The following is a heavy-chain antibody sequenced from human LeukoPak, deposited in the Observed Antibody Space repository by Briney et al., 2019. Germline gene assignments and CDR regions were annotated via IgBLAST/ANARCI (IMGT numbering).Heavy chain of an antibody. CDR2: ISYDGRNK. Sequence: GRSLRLSCAASGFTFSSYAMHWVRQAPGKGLEWVAVISYDGRNKYYADSVKGRFTISRDNSKNTLYLQMNSLRAEDTAVYYSARVYYDYVWGSYRRYFDYWGQGTLVTVSS. CDR1: GFTFSSYA. D-gene: IGHD3-16*02. V-gene: IGHV3-30-3*01. CDR3: ARVYYDYVWGSYRRYFDY. J-gene: IGHJ4*02.